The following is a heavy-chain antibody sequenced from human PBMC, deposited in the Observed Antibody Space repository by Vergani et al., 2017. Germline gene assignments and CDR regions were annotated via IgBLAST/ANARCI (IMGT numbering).Heavy chain of an antibody. D-gene: IGHD3-10*01. Sequence: QVKLQESGPGLVKPSETLSLTCTVSGASDNSYYWSWIRQPPGKELEWIGYMYHSGSTNYNPSLETRVTISGDTSKNQFSLKLNSVTAADTAVYYCGRVADFYGLGSRLLDLWGQGILVTVSS. CDR3: GRVADFYGLGSRLLDL. V-gene: IGHV4-59*02. CDR1: GASDNSYY. CDR2: MYHSGST. J-gene: IGHJ5*02.